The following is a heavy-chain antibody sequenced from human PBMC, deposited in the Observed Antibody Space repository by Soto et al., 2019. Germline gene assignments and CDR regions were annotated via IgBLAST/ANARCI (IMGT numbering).Heavy chain of an antibody. J-gene: IGHJ4*02. CDR1: GFTFSSYS. CDR3: ARDPTGTTVY. D-gene: IGHD1-1*01. Sequence: PGGSLRLSCAASGFTFSSYSMNWVRQAPGKGLEWVSSISSSSSYIYYADSVRGRFTISRDNAKNSLYLQMNSLRAEDTAVYYCARDPTGTTVYWGQGTLVTVSS. V-gene: IGHV3-21*01. CDR2: ISSSSSYI.